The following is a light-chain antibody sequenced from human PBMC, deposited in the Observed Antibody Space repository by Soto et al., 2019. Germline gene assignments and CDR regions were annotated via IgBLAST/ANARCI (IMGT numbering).Light chain of an antibody. V-gene: IGKV1-12*01. Sequence: DMQMTQSPSSVSASVGDRVTIPCRASHAVDSWLAWYQQKPGEAPKLLIFTGSLLHSGVPPRFSVSGSGTYFTLTISSLQLEAFATYSCQQTLSFPPTFGQGTKVDI. CDR2: TGS. CDR1: HAVDSW. J-gene: IGKJ1*01. CDR3: QQTLSFPPT.